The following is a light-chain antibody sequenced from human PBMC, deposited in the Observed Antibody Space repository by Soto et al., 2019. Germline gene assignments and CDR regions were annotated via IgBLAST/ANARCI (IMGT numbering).Light chain of an antibody. CDR2: GAS. J-gene: IGKJ5*01. CDR1: QSVSSS. Sequence: EIVMTQSPATLSVSPGERATLSCRASQSVSSSLAWYQQKPGQAPRLLIYGASTRATGIPARFSGSGSGTEFTLTISSLQSEDFAVYYCQQYVSAPITFGQGARLRL. V-gene: IGKV3-15*01. CDR3: QQYVSAPIT.